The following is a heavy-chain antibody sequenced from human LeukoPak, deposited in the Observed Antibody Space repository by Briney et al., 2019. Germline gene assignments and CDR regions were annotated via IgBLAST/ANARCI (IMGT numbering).Heavy chain of an antibody. CDR3: ASYAVGNYFDY. CDR2: IYYSGST. J-gene: IGHJ4*02. D-gene: IGHD7-27*01. CDR1: GGSISSYY. Sequence: SETLSLTCTVSGGSISSYYWSWIRQPPGTGLEWIGYIYYSGSTNYNPSLKSRVTISVDTSKNQFSLKLSSVTAADTAVYYCASYAVGNYFDYWGQGTLVTVSS. V-gene: IGHV4-59*01.